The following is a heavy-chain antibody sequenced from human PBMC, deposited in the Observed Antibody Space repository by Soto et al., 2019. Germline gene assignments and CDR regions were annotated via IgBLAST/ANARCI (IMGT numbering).Heavy chain of an antibody. CDR3: ARKVLGEGYFDY. CDR1: GGSISSYY. CDR2: IYYSGST. Sequence: SLTCTVSGGSISSYYWSWIRQPPGKGLEWIGYIYYSGSTNYNPSLKSRVTISVDTSKNQFSLKLSSVTAADTAVYYCARKVLGEGYFDYWGQGTLVTVSS. J-gene: IGHJ4*02. D-gene: IGHD2-8*01. V-gene: IGHV4-59*01.